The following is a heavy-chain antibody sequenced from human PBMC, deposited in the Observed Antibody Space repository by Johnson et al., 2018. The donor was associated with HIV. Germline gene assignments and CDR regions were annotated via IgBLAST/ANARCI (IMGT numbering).Heavy chain of an antibody. CDR1: GFTFSNAW. Sequence: QLVESGGGLVKPGGSLRLSCAASGFTFSNAWMNWVRQAPGKGLEWVSGISWNSGSIGYADSVKGRFTISRDNAKNSLYLQMNSLRAEDTAVYYCARGMARIAFDIWGQGTMVTVSS. CDR2: ISWNSGSI. J-gene: IGHJ3*02. D-gene: IGHD5-24*01. CDR3: ARGMARIAFDI. V-gene: IGHV3-9*01.